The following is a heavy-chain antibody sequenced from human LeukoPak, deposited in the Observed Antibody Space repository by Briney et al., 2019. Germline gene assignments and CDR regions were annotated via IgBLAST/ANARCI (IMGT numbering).Heavy chain of an antibody. CDR2: IYYSGST. D-gene: IGHD3-22*01. CDR3: ARAPRYYYDSSGYPLSAYYFDY. CDR1: GGSISSYY. Sequence: SETLSLTCTVYGGSISSYYWSWIRQPPGKGLEWIGYIYYSGSTNYNPSLKSRVTISVDTSKNQFSLKLSSVTAADTAVYYCARAPRYYYDSSGYPLSAYYFDYWGQGTLVTVSS. J-gene: IGHJ4*02. V-gene: IGHV4-59*01.